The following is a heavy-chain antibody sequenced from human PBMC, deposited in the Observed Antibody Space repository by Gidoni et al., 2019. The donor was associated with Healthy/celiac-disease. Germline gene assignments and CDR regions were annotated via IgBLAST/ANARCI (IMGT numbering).Heavy chain of an antibody. V-gene: IGHV3-33*01. Sequence: QVQLVESGGGVVQPGRSLRLSCAASGFTFSSYGMHWVRQAPGKGREWVAVIWYDGSNKYYADSVKGRFTISRDNSKNTLYLQMNSLRAEDTAVYYCARETYYDFWSGFWVSSRGMDVWGQGTTVTVSS. CDR2: IWYDGSNK. CDR3: ARETYYDFWSGFWVSSRGMDV. CDR1: GFTFSSYG. D-gene: IGHD3-3*01. J-gene: IGHJ6*02.